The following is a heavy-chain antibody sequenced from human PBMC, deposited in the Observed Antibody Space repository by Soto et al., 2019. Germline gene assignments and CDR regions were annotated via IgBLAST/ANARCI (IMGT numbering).Heavy chain of an antibody. J-gene: IGHJ4*02. Sequence: GGSLRLSCAASGVTFTRYSMNWVRQAPGKGLEWVSSISSTTNYIYYGDSMKGRFTISRDNAKNSLYLEMNSLRAEDTAVYYCARESEDLTSNFDYWGQGTLVTAPQ. V-gene: IGHV3-21*06. CDR3: ARESEDLTSNFDY. CDR2: ISSTTNYI. CDR1: GVTFTRYS.